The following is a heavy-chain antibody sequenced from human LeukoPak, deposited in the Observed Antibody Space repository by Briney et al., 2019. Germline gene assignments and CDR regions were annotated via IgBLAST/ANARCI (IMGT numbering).Heavy chain of an antibody. V-gene: IGHV1-24*01. CDR3: ARDLGEFRVYGVFFDY. D-gene: IGHD5/OR15-5a*01. J-gene: IGHJ4*02. CDR1: GYTLTELS. Sequence: GASVKVSCKVSGYTLTELSMHWVRQAPGKGLEWMGGFDPEDGETIYAQKFQGRVTMTEDTSTDTAYMELSSLRSEDTAVYYCARDLGEFRVYGVFFDYWGQGTLVTVSS. CDR2: FDPEDGET.